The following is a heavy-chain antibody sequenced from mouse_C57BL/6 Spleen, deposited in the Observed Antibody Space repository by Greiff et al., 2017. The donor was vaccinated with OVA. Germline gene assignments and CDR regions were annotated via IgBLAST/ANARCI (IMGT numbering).Heavy chain of an antibody. J-gene: IGHJ1*03. V-gene: IGHV1-53*01. CDR1: GYTFTSYW. CDR3: ARSDYYGSENFDV. D-gene: IGHD1-1*01. CDR2: INPSNGGT. Sequence: VQLQQSGTELVKPGASVKLSCKASGYTFTSYWMHWVKQRPGQGLEWIGNINPSNGGTTYNEKFKSKATLTVDKSSSTAYMQLSSLTSEDSAVYYCARSDYYGSENFDVWGTGTTVTVSS.